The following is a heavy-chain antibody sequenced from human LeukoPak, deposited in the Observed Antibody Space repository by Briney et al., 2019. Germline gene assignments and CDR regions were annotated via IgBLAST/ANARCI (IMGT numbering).Heavy chain of an antibody. Sequence: SETLSLTCAVYGGSFSGYYWSWIRQPPGKGLEWIGEINHSGSTNYNPSLKSRVTISVDTSKNQFSLKLSSVTAADTAVYYCARDRSEIDYWGQGTLVTVSS. CDR2: INHSGST. V-gene: IGHV4-34*01. D-gene: IGHD3-16*02. J-gene: IGHJ4*02. CDR1: GGSFSGYY. CDR3: ARDRSEIDY.